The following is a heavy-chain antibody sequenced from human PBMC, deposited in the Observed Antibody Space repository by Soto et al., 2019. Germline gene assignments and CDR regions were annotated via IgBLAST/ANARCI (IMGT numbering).Heavy chain of an antibody. CDR3: IRDLRSGDF. Sequence: EVQLVESGGGLVQPGRSLRLSCEASGCTFSRYWMHWVRQAPGKGLVWVSRIAGEGISTNYADSVKGRFTASRDNAKNTVYLEMSSLRAEDTAVYYCIRDLRSGDFWGQGTLVTVSS. CDR2: IAGEGIST. D-gene: IGHD6-19*01. J-gene: IGHJ4*02. CDR1: GCTFSRYW. V-gene: IGHV3-74*01.